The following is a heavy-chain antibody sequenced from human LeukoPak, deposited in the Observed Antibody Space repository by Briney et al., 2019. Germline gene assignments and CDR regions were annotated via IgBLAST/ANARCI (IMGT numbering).Heavy chain of an antibody. CDR1: GGSISSYY. J-gene: IGHJ4*02. D-gene: IGHD4-17*01. V-gene: IGHV4-59*08. Sequence: SETLSLTCTVSGGSISSYYWSWIRQPPGKGLEWIGYIYYSGSTKYNPSLKSQITISVDTFKNQFSLKLSSVTAADTAMYYCARQGNGDLYYFDYWGQGTLVTVSS. CDR3: ARQGNGDLYYFDY. CDR2: IYYSGST.